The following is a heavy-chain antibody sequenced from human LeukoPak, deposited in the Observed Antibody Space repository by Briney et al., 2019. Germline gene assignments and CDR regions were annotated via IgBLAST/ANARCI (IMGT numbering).Heavy chain of an antibody. J-gene: IGHJ6*02. Sequence: PGRSLRLSCAASGFTFSSYGMHWVRQAPGKGLEWVAVISYDGSNKYYADSVKGRFTISRDNSKNTLYLQMNSLRAEDTAVYYCAKTMVDYYYYYGMDVWGQGTTVTVSS. V-gene: IGHV3-30*18. CDR3: AKTMVDYYYYYGMDV. CDR1: GFTFSSYG. D-gene: IGHD2-8*01. CDR2: ISYDGSNK.